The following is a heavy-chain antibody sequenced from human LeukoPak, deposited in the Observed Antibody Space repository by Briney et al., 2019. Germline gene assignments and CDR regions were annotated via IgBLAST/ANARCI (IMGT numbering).Heavy chain of an antibody. J-gene: IGHJ4*02. CDR3: ARDSGSYYGVDY. Sequence: PSQTLSLTCTVSGGSISGGSYYWSWIRQPAGKGLEWIGRIYTSGSTNYNPPLKSRVTISVDTSKNQFSLKLSSVTAADTAVYYCARDSGSYYGVDYWGQGTLVTVSS. D-gene: IGHD1-26*01. CDR2: IYTSGST. V-gene: IGHV4-61*02. CDR1: GGSISGGSYY.